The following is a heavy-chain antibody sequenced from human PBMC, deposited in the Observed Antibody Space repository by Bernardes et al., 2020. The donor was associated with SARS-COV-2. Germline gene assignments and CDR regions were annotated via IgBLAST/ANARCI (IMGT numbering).Heavy chain of an antibody. CDR2: IRSKANSHAT. CDR3: TIRLVPVGTFDY. D-gene: IGHD6-13*01. Sequence: GGSLRLSCEASGFVFSDSAIHWVRQASGKGLEWVGRIRSKANSHATTSAASVQGRFTISRDDSKNTAYLKMNSLKTEDTAVYYCTIRLVPVGTFDYWGQGTLVTVSS. J-gene: IGHJ4*02. CDR1: GFVFSDSA. V-gene: IGHV3-73*01.